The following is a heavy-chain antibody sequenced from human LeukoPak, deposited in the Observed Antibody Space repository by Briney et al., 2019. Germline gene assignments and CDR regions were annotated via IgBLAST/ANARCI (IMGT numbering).Heavy chain of an antibody. V-gene: IGHV3-23*01. CDR2: ISGSGGST. CDR3: AKDGRVGYDSSGYFTG. J-gene: IGHJ4*02. Sequence: GGSLRLSCAASGFTFSSYAMSWVRQAPGKGLEWVSAISGSGGSTYYADSVKGRFTISRDNSKNTLYLQMNSLRAEDTAVYYCAKDGRVGYDSSGYFTGWGQGTLVTVSS. D-gene: IGHD3-22*01. CDR1: GFTFSSYA.